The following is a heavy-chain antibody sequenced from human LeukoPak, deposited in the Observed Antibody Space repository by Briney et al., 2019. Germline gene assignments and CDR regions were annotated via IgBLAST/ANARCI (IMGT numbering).Heavy chain of an antibody. V-gene: IGHV3-66*02. J-gene: IGHJ6*02. Sequence: GGSLRLSCAASGFTVNSNYMSWVRQTPGKGLEWVSLIYTGGSTYYAGSVRGRFTISRDNSKNTLYLQMNSLRPEDTAIYYCARGFGKAAADVFGGYTMDVWGQGTTVTVSS. CDR3: ARGFGKAAADVFGGYTMDV. CDR1: GFTVNSNY. CDR2: IYTGGST. D-gene: IGHD6-13*01.